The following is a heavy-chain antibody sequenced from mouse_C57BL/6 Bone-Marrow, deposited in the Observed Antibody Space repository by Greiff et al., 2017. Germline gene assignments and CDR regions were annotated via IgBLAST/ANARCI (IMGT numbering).Heavy chain of an antibody. V-gene: IGHV5-17*01. D-gene: IGHD2-5*01. CDR2: ISSGSSTI. CDR3: ARAYYSNYYYAMDY. J-gene: IGHJ4*01. CDR1: GFTFSDYG. Sequence: DVQLQESGGGLVKPGGSLKLSCAASGFTFSDYGMHWVRQAPEKGLEWVAYISSGSSTIYYADTVKGRFTISRDNAKNTLFLQMTSLRSEDTAMYYCARAYYSNYYYAMDYGGQGTSVTVSS.